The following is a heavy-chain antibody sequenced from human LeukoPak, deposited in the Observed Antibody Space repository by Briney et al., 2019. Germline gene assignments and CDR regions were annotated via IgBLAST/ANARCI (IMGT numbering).Heavy chain of an antibody. J-gene: IGHJ4*02. D-gene: IGHD3-16*01. CDR1: GGSISRYY. Sequence: SETLSLTCTVSGGSISRYYWGWIRQPPGKGLEWIGYIYISGTTDYNPSLKSRVTLAVDTSKNQFSLKLSSVAAADTAVYYCARRGARSYVDYWGQGILVTVSS. CDR3: ARRGARSYVDY. V-gene: IGHV4-59*08. CDR2: IYISGTT.